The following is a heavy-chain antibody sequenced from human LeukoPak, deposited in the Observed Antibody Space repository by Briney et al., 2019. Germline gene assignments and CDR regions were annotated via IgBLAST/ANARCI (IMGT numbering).Heavy chain of an antibody. D-gene: IGHD5-18*01. Sequence: SETLSLTCAVYGGSFSGYYWTLIRQTPGKGLEWIGEISQRGDITNYNPSLKSRVTISVDPSKNQFSLKVTSVTAADTAVYYCARDWGYSYGYAYYYYGMDVWGQGTTVTVSS. CDR2: ISQRGDIT. CDR3: ARDWGYSYGYAYYYYGMDV. J-gene: IGHJ6*02. CDR1: GGSFSGYY. V-gene: IGHV4-34*01.